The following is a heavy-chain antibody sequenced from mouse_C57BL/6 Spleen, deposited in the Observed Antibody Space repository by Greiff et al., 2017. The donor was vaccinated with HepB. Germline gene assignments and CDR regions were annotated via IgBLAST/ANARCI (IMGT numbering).Heavy chain of an antibody. CDR3: ARPLYGGYAMDY. CDR2: INPNNGGT. V-gene: IGHV1-26*01. J-gene: IGHJ4*01. CDR1: GYTFTDYY. D-gene: IGHD1-1*01. Sequence: VQLKQSGPELVKPGASVKISCKASGYTFTDYYMNWVKQSHGKSLEWIGDINPNNGGTSYNQKFKGKATLTVDKSSSTAYMELRSLTSEDSAVYYCARPLYGGYAMDYWGQGTSVTVSS.